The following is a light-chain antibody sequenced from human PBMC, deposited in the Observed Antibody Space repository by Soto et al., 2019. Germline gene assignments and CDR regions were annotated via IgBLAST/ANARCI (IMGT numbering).Light chain of an antibody. Sequence: DIQMTQSPSTLSTSIGARVTITCRASQSISTWLGWYQQKPGKAPKLMIYKASSLESGVPARFSGSGSGTEFTLTISSLQPDDSATYYCLHFKSYSVSCTLGQATKLEI. J-gene: IGKJ2*02. CDR2: KAS. V-gene: IGKV1-5*03. CDR1: QSISTW. CDR3: LHFKSYSVSCT.